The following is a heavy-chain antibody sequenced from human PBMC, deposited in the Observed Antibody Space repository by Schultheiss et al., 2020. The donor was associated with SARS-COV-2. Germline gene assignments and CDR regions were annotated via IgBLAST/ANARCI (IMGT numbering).Heavy chain of an antibody. J-gene: IGHJ4*02. V-gene: IGHV3-21*01. D-gene: IGHD3-10*01. CDR2: ISSGSGYI. Sequence: GESLKISCAASGFTFSSYSMNWVRQAPGKGLEWVSSISSGSGYIYYADSVKGRFTISRDNAKNSLYLQMNSLGAEDTAVYYCARGISLSGSGPYYFDYWGQGTLVTVSS. CDR1: GFTFSSYS. CDR3: ARGISLSGSGPYYFDY.